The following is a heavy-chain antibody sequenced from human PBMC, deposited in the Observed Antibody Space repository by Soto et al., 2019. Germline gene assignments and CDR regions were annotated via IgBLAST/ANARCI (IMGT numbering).Heavy chain of an antibody. CDR3: AREEQVVAVAGRNYYYYGMDV. D-gene: IGHD6-19*01. CDR1: GYTFTSYG. CDR2: ISAYNGNT. J-gene: IGHJ6*02. V-gene: IGHV1-18*04. Sequence: ASVKVSCKASGYTFTSYGISWVRQAPGQGLEWMGWISAYNGNTNYAQKLQGRVTMTTDTSTSTAYMELRSLRSDDTAVYYCAREEQVVAVAGRNYYYYGMDVCGQGTTVTVSS.